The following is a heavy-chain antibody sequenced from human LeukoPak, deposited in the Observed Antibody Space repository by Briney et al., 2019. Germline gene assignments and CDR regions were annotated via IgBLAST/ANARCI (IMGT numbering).Heavy chain of an antibody. J-gene: IGHJ4*02. CDR3: ATTGSGSYYDY. Sequence: GGSLRLSCAASGFTFSNYSMNWVRQAPGKGLEWVSYISSSSSTIYYADSVKGRFTISRDNAKNSLYLQMNGLRAEDTAVYYCATTGSGSYYDYWGQGTLVTVSS. V-gene: IGHV3-48*04. CDR2: ISSSSSTI. D-gene: IGHD1-26*01. CDR1: GFTFSNYS.